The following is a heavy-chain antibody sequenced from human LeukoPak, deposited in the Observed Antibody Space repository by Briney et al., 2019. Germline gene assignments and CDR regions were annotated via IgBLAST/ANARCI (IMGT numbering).Heavy chain of an antibody. Sequence: SVKVSCEASGGTFSSYAISWVRQAPGQGLEWMGGIIPIFATANYAQKFQGRVTITADESTSTAYMELSSLRSEDTAVYYCARFPGGGIWSGYYMEEDYYYYGMDVWGQGTTVTVSS. CDR3: ARFPGGGIWSGYYMEEDYYYYGMDV. CDR2: IIPIFATA. D-gene: IGHD3-3*01. V-gene: IGHV1-69*13. J-gene: IGHJ6*02. CDR1: GGTFSSYA.